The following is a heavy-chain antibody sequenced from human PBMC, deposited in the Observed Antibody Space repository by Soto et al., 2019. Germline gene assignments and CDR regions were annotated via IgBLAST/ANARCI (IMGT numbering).Heavy chain of an antibody. CDR2: ITASGDVE. V-gene: IGHV3-23*01. CDR1: GFTFSNSV. J-gene: IGHJ5*02. Sequence: EVQLFESGGDFVQPGGSLSLSCTASGFTFSNSVMTWVCQAPGKGLDLVSSITASGDVEAYADSVRARFSISRDNSKNAMSLQMSSLRVDDTAVYYWAKGTSREGDTWGQGTLVTVSS. D-gene: IGHD2-2*01. CDR3: AKGTSREGDT.